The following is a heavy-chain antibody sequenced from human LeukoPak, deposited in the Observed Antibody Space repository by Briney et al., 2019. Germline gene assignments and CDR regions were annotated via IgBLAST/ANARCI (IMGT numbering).Heavy chain of an antibody. CDR3: ARETSIFGVVTGIDY. V-gene: IGHV4-39*07. J-gene: IGHJ4*02. CDR2: IYYTGST. CDR1: GGSISSSTYY. D-gene: IGHD3-3*01. Sequence: SETLSLTCTVSGGSISSSTYYWGWIRQPPGKGLEWIATIYYTGSTYYNPSLKSRVTISVDTSKNQFSLKLSSVTAADTAVYYCARETSIFGVVTGIDYWGQGTLVTASS.